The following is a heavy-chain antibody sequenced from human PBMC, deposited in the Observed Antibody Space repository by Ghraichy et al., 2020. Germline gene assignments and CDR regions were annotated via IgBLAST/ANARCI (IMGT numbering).Heavy chain of an antibody. V-gene: IGHV3-48*02. CDR3: ARDLLKGYYYYYGIDV. CDR2: ISSSSSTI. J-gene: IGHJ6*02. Sequence: GGSLRLSCAASGFTFSSYSMNWVRQAPGKGLEWVSYISSSSSTIYYADSVKGRFTISRDNAKNSLYLQMNSLRDEDTAVYYCARDLLKGYYYYYGIDVWGQGTTVTVSS. CDR1: GFTFSSYS.